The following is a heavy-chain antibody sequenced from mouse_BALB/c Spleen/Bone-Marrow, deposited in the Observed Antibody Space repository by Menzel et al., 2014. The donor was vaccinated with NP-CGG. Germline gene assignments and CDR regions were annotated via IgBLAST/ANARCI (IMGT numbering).Heavy chain of an antibody. D-gene: IGHD3-1*01. V-gene: IGHV1-55*01. CDR2: IYPGSGST. CDR3: ARFSQLELLAY. J-gene: IGHJ3*01. CDR1: GYNFTSYW. Sequence: QVQLQQSGAELVKPGTSVKLSCKASGYNFTSYWINWVKLRPGQGLEWIGDIYPGSGSTNYNEKFKSKATLTVGTSSSTAYMQLSSLASEDSALYYCARFSQLELLAYWGQGTLVTVSA.